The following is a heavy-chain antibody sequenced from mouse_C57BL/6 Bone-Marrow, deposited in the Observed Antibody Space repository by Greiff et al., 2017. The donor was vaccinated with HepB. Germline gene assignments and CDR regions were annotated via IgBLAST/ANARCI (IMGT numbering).Heavy chain of an antibody. Sequence: QVQLKESGPGLVAPSQSLSITCTVSGFSLTSYAISWVRQPPGKGLEWLGVIWTGGGTNYNSALKYRLSISKDNSKSQVFLKMNSLHTDDTARCYCARHLNDSSYVPFAYWGQGTLVTVSA. CDR3: ARHLNDSSYVPFAY. CDR2: IWTGGGT. V-gene: IGHV2-9-1*01. CDR1: GFSLTSYA. D-gene: IGHD1-1*01. J-gene: IGHJ3*01.